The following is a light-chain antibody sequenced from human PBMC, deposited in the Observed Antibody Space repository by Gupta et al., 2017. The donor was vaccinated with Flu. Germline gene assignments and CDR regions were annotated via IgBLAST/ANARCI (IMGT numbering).Light chain of an antibody. CDR3: AAGDDSRNSWV. V-gene: IGLV1-44*01. J-gene: IGLJ3*02. Sequence: QSVLPPPPSASGTPGQSVTFSCSGSTSNIGSNTVTWFQQLPGTAPKLLMYSNNKRPSGVPDRFSGSKSVAAASLTISGLQAEDEADYYCAAGDDSRNSWVFGGGTKLTVL. CDR2: SNN. CDR1: TSNIGSNT.